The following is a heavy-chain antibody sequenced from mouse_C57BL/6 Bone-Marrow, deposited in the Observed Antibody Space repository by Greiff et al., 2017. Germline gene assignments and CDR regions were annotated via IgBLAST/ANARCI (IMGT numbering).Heavy chain of an antibody. CDR1: GYTFTDYE. CDR2: IDPETGGT. J-gene: IGHJ2*01. V-gene: IGHV1-15*01. Sequence: VQLQQSGAELVRPGASVTLSCKASGYTFTDYEMHWVKQTPVHGLEWIGAIDPETGGTAYNQKFKGKAILTADKSSSTAYMELRSLTSEDSAVYYGTRGGKDDCFDYGGQGTTLTVSS. CDR3: TRGGKDDCFDY.